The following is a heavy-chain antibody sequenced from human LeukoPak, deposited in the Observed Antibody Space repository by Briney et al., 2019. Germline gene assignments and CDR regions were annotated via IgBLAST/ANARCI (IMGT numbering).Heavy chain of an antibody. CDR1: GGSLSRHY. D-gene: IGHD3-10*01. CDR2: VYDSGYT. V-gene: IGHV4-59*08. Sequence: SETLSLTCSVSGGSLSRHYWSWIRQPPGKGLEWIGYVYDSGYTSFHPSLKSRVTMSRDTSTNQFSLKVTSVTAADTAVYYCARLDGSLAHISGSYPDFWGQGILVTVSS. CDR3: ARLDGSLAHISGSYPDF. J-gene: IGHJ4*02.